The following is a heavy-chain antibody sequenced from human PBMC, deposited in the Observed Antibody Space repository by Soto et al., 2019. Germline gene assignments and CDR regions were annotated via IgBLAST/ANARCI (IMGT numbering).Heavy chain of an antibody. J-gene: IGHJ4*02. CDR3: WKPPGYDSRGYYSNVDY. Sequence: SLIISFAASGFTFGSYAMHWVRQAPGNGLEWVAVISYDGSNKYYADSVKGRFTISRDNSKNTLYLQMNSLRAEDTAVYYCWKPPGYDSRGYYSNVDYWGQGTLVTVSS. CDR2: ISYDGSNK. V-gene: IGHV3-30-3*02. D-gene: IGHD3-22*01. CDR1: GFTFGSYA.